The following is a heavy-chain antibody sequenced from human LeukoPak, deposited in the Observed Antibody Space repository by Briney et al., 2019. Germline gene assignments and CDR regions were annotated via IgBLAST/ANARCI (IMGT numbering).Heavy chain of an antibody. CDR1: GGTFSSYA. Sequence: GASVKVSCKTSGGTFSSYAISWVRQAPGQGLEWMGGIITIFGTAKYAQKFQGRVTITADESTTTAYMELSSLRSEDTAVYHCARDTPLRLENWFDPWGQGTLVTVSS. D-gene: IGHD1-1*01. CDR3: ARDTPLRLENWFDP. J-gene: IGHJ5*02. CDR2: IITIFGTA. V-gene: IGHV1-69*13.